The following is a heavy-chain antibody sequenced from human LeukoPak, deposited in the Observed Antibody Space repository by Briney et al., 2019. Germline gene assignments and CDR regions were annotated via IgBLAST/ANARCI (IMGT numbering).Heavy chain of an antibody. V-gene: IGHV4-59*01. D-gene: IGHD3-16*01. CDR2: IYYSGST. CDR1: GGSFCTYY. CDR3: AGAVISFGAAVAKGFDC. Sequence: PETLSLTCTVSGGSFCTYYWRWIRQPPGEGLEWIGYIYYSGSTYYNPSLKRRATMPLDSSEHQFSLTLSSVTAADTALYYCAGAVISFGAAVAKGFDCWGQGTLVTVSS. J-gene: IGHJ4*02.